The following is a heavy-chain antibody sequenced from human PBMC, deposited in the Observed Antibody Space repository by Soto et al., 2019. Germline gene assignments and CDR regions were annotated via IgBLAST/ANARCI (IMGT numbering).Heavy chain of an antibody. Sequence: QVQLQESGPGLVKPSETLSLTCTVSGGSVSSGSYYWSWIRQRPGKGLEWIGYVYYSRRTNYNPSRKRRVTIAVDTSKNQFSLKLSSVTAADTAVYYCARVEAQTRQYAFDIWGQGTMVTVSS. J-gene: IGHJ3*02. D-gene: IGHD6-6*01. CDR3: ARVEAQTRQYAFDI. CDR2: VYYSRRT. V-gene: IGHV4-61*01. CDR1: GGSVSSGSYY.